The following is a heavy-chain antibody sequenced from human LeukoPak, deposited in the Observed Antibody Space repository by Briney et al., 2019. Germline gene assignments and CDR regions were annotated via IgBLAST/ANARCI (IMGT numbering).Heavy chain of an antibody. J-gene: IGHJ4*02. CDR2: IYTSGST. Sequence: PSETLSLTXTVSGGSISSGSYYWSWIRQPAGTGLEWIGRIYTSGSTNYNPSLKSRVTISVDTSKNQFSLKLSSVITADTAVYYCARAIAPPPGIAAAGRIDYWGQGTLVTVSS. CDR1: GGSISSGSYY. V-gene: IGHV4-61*02. CDR3: ARAIAPPPGIAAAGRIDY. D-gene: IGHD6-13*01.